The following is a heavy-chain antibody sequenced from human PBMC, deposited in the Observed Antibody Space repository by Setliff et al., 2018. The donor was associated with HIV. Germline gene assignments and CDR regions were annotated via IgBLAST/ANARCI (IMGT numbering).Heavy chain of an antibody. CDR3: ARESLRRVSRYFLNWFDP. Sequence: PSETLSLTCTVSGAPLSSYYLNWIRQPPGKGLEWIGYIFYSGTTNYNPSLKSRVTMSVDASKNQFSLILSSVTAADTAVYYCARESLRRVSRYFLNWFDPWGQGTLVTVSS. CDR1: GAPLSSYY. CDR2: IFYSGTT. J-gene: IGHJ5*02. D-gene: IGHD3-9*01. V-gene: IGHV4-59*01.